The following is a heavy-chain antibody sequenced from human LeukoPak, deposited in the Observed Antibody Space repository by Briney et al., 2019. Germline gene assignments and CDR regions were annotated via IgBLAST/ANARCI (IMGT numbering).Heavy chain of an antibody. CDR1: GFTFGDYA. V-gene: IGHV3-49*03. D-gene: IGHD2-15*01. CDR3: TRTISGGRAFDI. J-gene: IGHJ3*02. Sequence: GGSLRLSCTASGFTFGDYAVSWFRQAPGKGLEWVGFIRGKAYGGTTEYAASVKGRFTISRDDSKSIAYLQMNSLKTEDTAVYYCTRTISGGRAFDIWGQGTMVTVSS. CDR2: IRGKAYGGTT.